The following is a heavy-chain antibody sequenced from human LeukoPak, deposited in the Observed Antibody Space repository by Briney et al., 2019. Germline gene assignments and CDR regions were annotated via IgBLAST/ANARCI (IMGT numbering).Heavy chain of an antibody. D-gene: IGHD1-26*01. CDR3: AKDQGVGATHEFDN. CDR2: ISSSSRYK. V-gene: IGHV3-21*06. CDR1: GFTFSSYS. Sequence: GGTLRLSCAASGFTFSSYSMNWVRQAPGKGLEWVSSISSSSRYKYYADSVKGRFSISRDNAKNSLYLQMNSLRAEDTAVYYCAKDQGVGATHEFDNWGQGTLVTVSS. J-gene: IGHJ4*02.